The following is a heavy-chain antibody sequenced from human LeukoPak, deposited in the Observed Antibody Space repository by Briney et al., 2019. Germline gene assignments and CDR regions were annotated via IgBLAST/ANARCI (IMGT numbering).Heavy chain of an antibody. CDR3: TRVGYIDEGIDY. Sequence: GGSLRLSCAASGFTFSDYYMSWIRQAPGKGLEWVSYISSSSSYTNYADSVKGRFTISRDNAKNSLYLQMNSLRAEDTAIYYCTRVGYIDEGIDYWGQGTLVTVSS. J-gene: IGHJ4*02. V-gene: IGHV3-11*06. CDR1: GFTFSDYY. CDR2: ISSSSSYT. D-gene: IGHD5-24*01.